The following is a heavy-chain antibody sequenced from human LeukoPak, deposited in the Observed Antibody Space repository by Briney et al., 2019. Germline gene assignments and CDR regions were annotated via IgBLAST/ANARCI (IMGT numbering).Heavy chain of an antibody. CDR3: ARQQGGGGRRVFDY. Sequence: ESLKISCKGSGYSFSDYWIAWVRQMPGKGLEWMGIIYPDDSDTTYSPSFQGQVTISADKSISTAYLQWSSLKASDTAMYYCARQQGGGGRRVFDYWGQGTLVTVSS. J-gene: IGHJ4*02. CDR1: GYSFSDYW. CDR2: IYPDDSDT. V-gene: IGHV5-51*01. D-gene: IGHD3-16*01.